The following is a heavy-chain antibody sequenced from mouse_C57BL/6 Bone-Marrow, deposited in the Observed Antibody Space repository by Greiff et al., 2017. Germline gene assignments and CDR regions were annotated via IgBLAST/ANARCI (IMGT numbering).Heavy chain of an antibody. CDR2: INPNNGGT. CDR1: GYTFTDYY. J-gene: IGHJ3*01. CDR3: AREVYQRGAWFAY. D-gene: IGHD2-14*01. V-gene: IGHV1-26*01. Sequence: EVQLQQSGPELVKPGASVKISCKASGYTFTDYYMNWVKQSHGKSLEWIGDINPNNGGTSYNQKFKGKATLTVDKSSSTAYMELRSLTSEDSAVYYCAREVYQRGAWFAYWGQGTLVTVSA.